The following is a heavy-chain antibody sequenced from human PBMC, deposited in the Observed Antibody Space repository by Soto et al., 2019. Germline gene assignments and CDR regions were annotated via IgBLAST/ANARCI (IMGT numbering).Heavy chain of an antibody. Sequence: EVQLVETGGGLIQPGGSLRLSCAASGFIVSNKHMGWIRQALGKGLESVSILYTGDRTYYADSVKGRFTISRDNSKNTVSLQMNGLRDEDTAMYYCVGAAPGDWGQGTPVTVSS. J-gene: IGHJ4*02. CDR2: LYTGDRT. CDR1: GFIVSNKH. D-gene: IGHD3-16*01. V-gene: IGHV3-53*05. CDR3: VGAAPGD.